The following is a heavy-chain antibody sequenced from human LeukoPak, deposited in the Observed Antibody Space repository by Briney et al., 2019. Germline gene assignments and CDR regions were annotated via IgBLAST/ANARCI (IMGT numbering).Heavy chain of an antibody. J-gene: IGHJ4*02. D-gene: IGHD4-23*01. CDR2: IIPMFGTA. CDR1: GGTFSSYA. Sequence: ASVKVSCKASGGTFSSYAISWVRQAPGQGLEWMGRIIPMFGTANYAQKFQGRVTITTDESTSTAYVELRSLRSEDTAVYYCAREGIVSYGGNSIDYWGQGTLVTVSS. CDR3: AREGIVSYGGNSIDY. V-gene: IGHV1-69*05.